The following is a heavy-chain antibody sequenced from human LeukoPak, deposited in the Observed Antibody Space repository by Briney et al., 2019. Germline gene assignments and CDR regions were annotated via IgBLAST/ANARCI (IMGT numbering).Heavy chain of an antibody. CDR2: IHYSGST. CDR1: GGSISVYY. CDR3: ASRAAFCGDDCFRFDY. V-gene: IGHV4-59*01. J-gene: IGHJ4*02. D-gene: IGHD2-21*02. Sequence: SETLSLTCTVSGGSISVYYWSWIRQPPGKGLEWIGYIHYSGSTRYNPSLENRVTISVDTSKNQFSLNLTSVTAADTAVYYCASRAAFCGDDCFRFDYWGQGTLVTVSS.